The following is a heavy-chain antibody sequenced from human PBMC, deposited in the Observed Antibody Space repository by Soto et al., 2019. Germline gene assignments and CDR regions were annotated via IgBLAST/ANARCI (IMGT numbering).Heavy chain of an antibody. CDR3: ARGQGGYSYPNWFDP. CDR1: GGSFSGYY. V-gene: IGHV4-34*01. CDR2: INHSGST. D-gene: IGHD5-18*01. Sequence: QVQLQQWGAGLLKPSETLSLTCAVYGGSFSGYYWSWIRQPPGKGLEWIGEINHSGSTNYNPSLKSRVTISVDTSKNQFSMKLSSVTAADTSVYYGARGQGGYSYPNWFDPWGQGTLVTVSS. J-gene: IGHJ5*02.